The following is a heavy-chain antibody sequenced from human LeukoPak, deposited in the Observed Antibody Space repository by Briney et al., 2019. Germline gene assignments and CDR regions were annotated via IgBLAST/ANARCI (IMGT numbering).Heavy chain of an antibody. CDR2: IWYDGSNK. Sequence: GGALRLSCAAYGFNFSYYGMHRVRQAPGRGLGWEAVIWYDGSNKYYAYSVKGRFTTPRDNSKNTLYLQINSLRAEDTAVYYCARLGRDIVGVPAARYYYYGMDVWGQGTTVTVSS. D-gene: IGHD2-2*01. V-gene: IGHV3-33*01. J-gene: IGHJ6*02. CDR3: ARLGRDIVGVPAARYYYYGMDV. CDR1: GFNFSYYG.